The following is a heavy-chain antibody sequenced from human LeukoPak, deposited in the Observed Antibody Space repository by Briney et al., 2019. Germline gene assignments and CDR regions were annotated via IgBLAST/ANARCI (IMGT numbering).Heavy chain of an antibody. CDR1: GRTLKNCV. D-gene: IGHD5-12*01. V-gene: IGHV3-23*01. J-gene: IGHJ4*02. CDR3: AKDPRGGYSGSWYFDY. Sequence: RGPLRLTRTAEGRTLKNCVLRWARHHPRKELEWVSAISGTGDSIYYAGSVKGRFTISRDNSKHTLYLQMNSLTAEDTAVYYCAKDPRGGYSGSWYFDYWGQGTLVTVSS. CDR2: ISGTGDSI.